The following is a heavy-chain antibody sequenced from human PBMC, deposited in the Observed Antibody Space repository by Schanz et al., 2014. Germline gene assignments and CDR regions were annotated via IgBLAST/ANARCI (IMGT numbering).Heavy chain of an antibody. CDR3: AFDRDDAYDI. D-gene: IGHD3-9*01. Sequence: QVQLVQSGAEVKKPGASVKVSCKTSGYTFTSYGISWVRQAPGQGLEWMGWISAYNGNTNYAQNLQGRVTMTTDTSTSTGYMDLSSLISEDTAVYYCAFDRDDAYDIWGQGTTVTVSS. CDR1: GYTFTSYG. J-gene: IGHJ3*02. V-gene: IGHV1-18*01. CDR2: ISAYNGNT.